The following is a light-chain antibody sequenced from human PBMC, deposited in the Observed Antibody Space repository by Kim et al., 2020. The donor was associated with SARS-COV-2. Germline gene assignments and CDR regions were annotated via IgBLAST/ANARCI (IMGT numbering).Light chain of an antibody. CDR2: EGS. Sequence: GQSVTISCTGTSSDVGSYNLVSWYQQHPGKAPKLMIYEGSKRPSGVSNRFSCSKSGNTASLTISGLQAEDEADYYCCSYAGSSTWVFGGGTQLTVL. CDR3: CSYAGSSTWV. V-gene: IGLV2-23*01. CDR1: SSDVGSYNL. J-gene: IGLJ3*02.